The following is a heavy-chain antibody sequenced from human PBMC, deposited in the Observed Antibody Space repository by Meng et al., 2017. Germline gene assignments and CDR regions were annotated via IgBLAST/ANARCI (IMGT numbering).Heavy chain of an antibody. D-gene: IGHD3-10*01. CDR3: ARGYGGLDY. Sequence: QLQLPASGSGLVMPSQTLSLTCAVSGGSVSSVGYSWNWIRQPPGKGLEWVGYIFHSGTTYYHPSLESRVTISIDTSKNQFSLKVTSATAADTAVYYCARGYGGLDYWGQGTLVTVSS. V-gene: IGHV4-30-2*01. CDR1: GGSVSSVGYS. J-gene: IGHJ4*02. CDR2: IFHSGTT.